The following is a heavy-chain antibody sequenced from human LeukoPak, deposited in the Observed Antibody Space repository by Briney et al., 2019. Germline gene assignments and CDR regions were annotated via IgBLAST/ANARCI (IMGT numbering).Heavy chain of an antibody. J-gene: IGHJ6*02. CDR3: ARVPIVVVPAAITAYYYYYGMDV. D-gene: IGHD2-2*02. V-gene: IGHV3-11*01. CDR2: ISSSGSTI. CDR1: GFTFSDYY. Sequence: PGGSLRLSCAASGFTFSDYYMSWIRQAPGKGLEWVSYISSSGSTIYYADSVKGRFTISRDNAKNSLYLQMNSLRAEDTAVYYCARVPIVVVPAAITAYYYYYGMDVWGQGTTVTVSS.